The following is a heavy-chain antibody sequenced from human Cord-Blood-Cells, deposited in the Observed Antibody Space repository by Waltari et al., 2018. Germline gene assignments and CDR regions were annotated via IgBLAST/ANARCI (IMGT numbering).Heavy chain of an antibody. J-gene: IGHJ3*02. CDR2: IYSGGST. D-gene: IGHD5-12*01. Sequence: EVQLVETGGGLIQPGGSLRLSCAASGFTVSSNYMSWVRQAPGKGLGWVSVIYSGGSTYYADSVKGRFTISRDNSKNTLYLQMNSLRAEDTAVYYCARDCSGYDLCAFDIWGQGTMVTVSS. CDR3: ARDCSGYDLCAFDI. CDR1: GFTVSSNY. V-gene: IGHV3-53*02.